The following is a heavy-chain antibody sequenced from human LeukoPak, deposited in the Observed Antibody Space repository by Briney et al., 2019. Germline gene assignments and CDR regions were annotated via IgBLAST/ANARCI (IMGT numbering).Heavy chain of an antibody. V-gene: IGHV3-15*01. CDR2: IKSKTGGGTT. J-gene: IGHJ4*02. CDR3: TTQYYHNTSGYYLTDD. Sequence: GGSLRLSCAASRLTLSDAWMSWARQTPGKGLEWVGRIKSKTGGGTTDYAAPVKGRFTISREDSKNTLYLQMNSLRTEDTAVYYCTTQYYHNTSGYYLTDDWGQGTLVTVSS. D-gene: IGHD3-22*01. CDR1: RLTLSDAW.